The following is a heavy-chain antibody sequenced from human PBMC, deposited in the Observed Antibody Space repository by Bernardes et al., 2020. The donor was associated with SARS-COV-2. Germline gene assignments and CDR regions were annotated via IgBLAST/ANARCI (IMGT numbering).Heavy chain of an antibody. CDR1: GFSFSTHA. V-gene: IGHV3-30-3*01. J-gene: IGHJ4*02. CDR3: ARDSYYDFWSGYSGY. CDR2: TSYDGDNK. Sequence: GGSLRLSCAASGFSFSTHAMHWVRRAPGKGLEWVAVTSYDGDNKYYADSVKGRFTISRDNAKNSLYLQMNSLRAEDTAVYYCARDSYYDFWSGYSGYWGQGTLVTVSS. D-gene: IGHD3-3*01.